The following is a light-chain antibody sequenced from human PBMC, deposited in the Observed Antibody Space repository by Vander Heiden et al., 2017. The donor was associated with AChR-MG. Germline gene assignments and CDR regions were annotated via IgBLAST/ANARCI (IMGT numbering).Light chain of an antibody. CDR3: QVWDSGSDHWV. V-gene: IGLV3-21*03. Sequence: SYVLTQSPSVSVAPGKTATITCRGNNVGSKTVHWYQQRPGQAPRLVVHDDDDRPSGIPERFSGSNSGNTATLTISRVGAGDEADYYCQVWDSGSDHWVFGGGTTLTV. CDR2: DDD. J-gene: IGLJ3*02. CDR1: NVGSKT.